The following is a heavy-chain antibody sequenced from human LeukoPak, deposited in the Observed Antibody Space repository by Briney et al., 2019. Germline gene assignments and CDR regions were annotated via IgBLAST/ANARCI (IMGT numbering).Heavy chain of an antibody. J-gene: IGHJ6*02. V-gene: IGHV4-39*07. D-gene: IGHD2-15*01. Sequence: PSETLSLTCTVSGGSISSSSYYWGWIRQPPGKGLEWTGSIYYSGSTYYNPSLKSRVTISVDTSKNQFSLKLSSVTAADTAVYYCARGYCSGGSCYYGMDVWGQGTTVTVSS. CDR1: GGSISSSSYY. CDR3: ARGYCSGGSCYYGMDV. CDR2: IYYSGST.